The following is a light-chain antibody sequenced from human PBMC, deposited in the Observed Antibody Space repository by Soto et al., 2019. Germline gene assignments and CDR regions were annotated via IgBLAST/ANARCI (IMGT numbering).Light chain of an antibody. CDR2: GAS. J-gene: IGKJ1*01. V-gene: IGKV3-15*01. CDR1: QSVSSN. Sequence: EIVMTQSPATLSVSPGERATLSCRASQSVSSNLAWYQQKPGQAPRLLISGASTRATGIPARFSGSGSGTEFTLTISSLQSEDFAVYYCQQYNNSQTFGQGTKVEIK. CDR3: QQYNNSQT.